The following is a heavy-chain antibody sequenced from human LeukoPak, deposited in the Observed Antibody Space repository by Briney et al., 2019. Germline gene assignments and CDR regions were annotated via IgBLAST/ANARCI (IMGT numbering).Heavy chain of an antibody. J-gene: IGHJ3*02. CDR3: ARLSSDSFDI. V-gene: IGHV4-59*08. CDR2: VDYSGST. Sequence: SETLSLTCTVSGGSISTYCWTWIRQPPGKGVEYIGYVDYSGSTNYNPSHKSRVTISVDTSKNQFSLKLSSVTAADTAVYYCARLSSDSFDIWGQGTMVTVSS. CDR1: GGSISTYC. D-gene: IGHD2/OR15-2a*01.